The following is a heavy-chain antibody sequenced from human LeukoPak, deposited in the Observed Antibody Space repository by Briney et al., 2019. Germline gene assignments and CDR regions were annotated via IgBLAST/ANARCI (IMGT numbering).Heavy chain of an antibody. D-gene: IGHD3-22*01. CDR2: ISSGSSTI. CDR1: GFTFSTYS. CDR3: ARHNYYDSSGYYPLGY. V-gene: IGHV3-48*02. Sequence: GGSLRLSCAASGFTFSTYSMNWVCQAPGKGLEWVSYISSGSSTIYYADSMKGRFTISRDNAKNSLYLQMNSLRDEDTAVYYCARHNYYDSSGYYPLGYWGQGTLVTVSS. J-gene: IGHJ4*02.